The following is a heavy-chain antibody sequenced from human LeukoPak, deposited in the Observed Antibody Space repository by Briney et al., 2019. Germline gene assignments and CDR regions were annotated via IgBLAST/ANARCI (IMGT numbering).Heavy chain of an antibody. V-gene: IGHV1-2*02. Sequence: ASVKVPCKASGYTFTGYYMHWVRQAPGQGLEWMGWINPNSGGTNYAQKFQGRVTMTRDTSISTAYMELSRLRSDDTAVYYCARDIAAGTLDPDYWGQGTLVTVSS. CDR2: INPNSGGT. CDR3: ARDIAAGTLDPDY. J-gene: IGHJ4*02. D-gene: IGHD6-13*01. CDR1: GYTFTGYY.